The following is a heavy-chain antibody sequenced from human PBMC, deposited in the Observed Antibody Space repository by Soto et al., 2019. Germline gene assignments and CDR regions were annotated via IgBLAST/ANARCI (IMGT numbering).Heavy chain of an antibody. CDR1: GGTFSSYA. Sequence: ASVKVSCKASGGTFSSYAISWVRQAPGQGLEWMGGIIPIFGTANYAQKFQGRVTITADESTSTAYMELSSLRSEDTAVYYCANKGFVVVLAALAHYYYYGMDVWGQGTTVTVSS. CDR2: IIPIFGTA. J-gene: IGHJ6*02. D-gene: IGHD2-2*01. V-gene: IGHV1-69*13. CDR3: ANKGFVVVLAALAHYYYYGMDV.